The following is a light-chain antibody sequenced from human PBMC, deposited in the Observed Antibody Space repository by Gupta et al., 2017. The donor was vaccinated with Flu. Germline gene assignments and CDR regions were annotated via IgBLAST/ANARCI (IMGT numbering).Light chain of an antibody. J-gene: IGKJ2*02. CDR2: GAS. CDR3: QQHYNWPRT. Sequence: PAPLSLTPAERATLSCRTSQSVSGNLAWYQQKPGQAPSLLIYGASTRATGIPARFSGSGSGTEFTLTISSLQSEDFAVYYCQQHYNWPRTFGQGTKVEIK. CDR1: QSVSGN. V-gene: IGKV3-15*01.